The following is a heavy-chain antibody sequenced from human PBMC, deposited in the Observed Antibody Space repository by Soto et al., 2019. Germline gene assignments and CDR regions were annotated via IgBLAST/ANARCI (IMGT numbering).Heavy chain of an antibody. CDR1: GGTFSSYT. Sequence: RASVKVSCKASGGTFSSYTISWVRQAPGQGLEWMGRIIPILGIANYAQKFQGRVTITADKSTSTAYMELSSLRSEDTAVYYCARAPRMTVVGVVVHPRLDVWGKGTTVTVCS. CDR2: IIPILGIA. D-gene: IGHD3-3*01. V-gene: IGHV1-69*02. CDR3: ARAPRMTVVGVVVHPRLDV. J-gene: IGHJ6*04.